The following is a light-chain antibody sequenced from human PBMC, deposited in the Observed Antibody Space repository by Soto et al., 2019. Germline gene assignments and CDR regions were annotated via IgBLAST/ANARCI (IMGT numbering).Light chain of an antibody. V-gene: IGLV1-44*01. CDR2: SNN. CDR1: SPNIGGNT. Sequence: QSVLTQPPSASGTPGQRVTISCSGSSPNIGGNTVNWYQQLPGTAPRVLIYSNNQRPSGVPDRFSGSKSGTSASLAISGLQSEDESDYYCAAWDDSLTAVVFGGGTKLTVL. J-gene: IGLJ2*01. CDR3: AAWDDSLTAVV.